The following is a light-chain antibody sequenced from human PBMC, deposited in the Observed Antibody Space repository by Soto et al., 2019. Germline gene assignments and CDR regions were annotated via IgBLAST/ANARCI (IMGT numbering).Light chain of an antibody. J-gene: IGKJ1*01. Sequence: DIQTNQSPSSLSASFGERVTINCRASQGIRHYLAWYQQKPGKAPKLLFSTTSTLEDGVPSRFSGSASGTDFTPTISSLQPEDVATYYCQKYNIAPSWTFGQGTKVDIK. V-gene: IGKV1-27*01. CDR1: QGIRHY. CDR2: TTS. CDR3: QKYNIAPSWT.